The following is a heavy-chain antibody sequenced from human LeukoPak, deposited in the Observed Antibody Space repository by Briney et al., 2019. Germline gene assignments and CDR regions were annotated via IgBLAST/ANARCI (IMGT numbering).Heavy chain of an antibody. V-gene: IGHV4-61*02. CDR3: ARDRGTDIVVVPAAVPDAFDI. CDR1: GGSISSGSYY. CDR2: IYTSGST. J-gene: IGHJ3*02. Sequence: TLSLTCTVSGGSISSGSYYWSWIRQPAGKGLEWIGRIYTSGSTNYNPSLKSRVTISVDTSKNQFSLKLSSVTAADTAVYYCARDRGTDIVVVPAAVPDAFDIWGQGTMVTVSS. D-gene: IGHD2-2*01.